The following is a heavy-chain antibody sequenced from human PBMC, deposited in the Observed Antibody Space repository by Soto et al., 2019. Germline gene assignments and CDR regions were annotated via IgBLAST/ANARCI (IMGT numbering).Heavy chain of an antibody. CDR2: IYYLGST. CDR3: ARDGYDGSGSPYPAF. CDR1: GTSMSEYF. J-gene: IGHJ4*02. D-gene: IGHD3-10*01. V-gene: IGHV4-59*01. Sequence: SETLSLTCTVSGTSMSEYFWSWIRQSPGKGLEWIGYIYYLGSTDYNPSLKSRVTISVDTSKRQFSLRLTSVTAADTAVYYCARDGYDGSGSPYPAFWGPGTQVTVSS.